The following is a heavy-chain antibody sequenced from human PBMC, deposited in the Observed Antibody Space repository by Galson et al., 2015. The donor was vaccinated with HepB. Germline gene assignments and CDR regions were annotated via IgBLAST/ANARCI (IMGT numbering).Heavy chain of an antibody. J-gene: IGHJ4*02. Sequence: SLRLSCAASGFTFSSYSMNWVRQAPGKGLEWVSSISSSSSYIYYADSVKGRFTISRDNAKNSLYLQMNSLRAEDTAVYYCATRVGIAAAGTGDYWGQGTLVTVS. CDR1: GFTFSSYS. CDR2: ISSSSSYI. CDR3: ATRVGIAAAGTGDY. V-gene: IGHV3-21*01. D-gene: IGHD6-13*01.